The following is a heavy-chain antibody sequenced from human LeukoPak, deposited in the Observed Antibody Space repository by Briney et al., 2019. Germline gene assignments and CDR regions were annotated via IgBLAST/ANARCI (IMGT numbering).Heavy chain of an antibody. D-gene: IGHD1-26*01. Sequence: SETLSLTCTVSGGSISSDTYFWGWIRQPPGKGLEWIANIYFTGNTYYNPSLKSRATISVDTSKNQFSLTLSSVTAADTAVYYCAKKRWELLQSPLDYWGQGTLVTVSS. CDR3: AKKRWELLQSPLDY. CDR2: IYFTGNT. J-gene: IGHJ4*02. CDR1: GGSISSDTYF. V-gene: IGHV4-39*01.